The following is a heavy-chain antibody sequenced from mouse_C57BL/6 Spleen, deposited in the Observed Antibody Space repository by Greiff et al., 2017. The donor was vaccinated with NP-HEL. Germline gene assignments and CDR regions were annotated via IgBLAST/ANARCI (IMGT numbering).Heavy chain of an antibody. CDR1: GYTFTSYW. V-gene: IGHV1-52*01. J-gene: IGHJ1*03. CDR2: IDPSDSET. D-gene: IGHD1-1*01. Sequence: VQLQQPGAELVRPGSSVKLSCKASGYTFTSYWMHWVKQRPIQGLEWIGNIDPSDSETHYNQKFKDKATLTVDKSSSTAYMQLSSLTSEDSAVYYCARSYYYYGSSSYWYFDVWGTGTTVTVSS. CDR3: ARSYYYYGSSSYWYFDV.